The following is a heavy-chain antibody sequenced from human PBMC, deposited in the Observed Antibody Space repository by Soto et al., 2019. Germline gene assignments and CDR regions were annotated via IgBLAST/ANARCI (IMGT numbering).Heavy chain of an antibody. V-gene: IGHV5-51*01. CDR1: GYTFTSYW. CDR3: ASRYYYDSSRYYPNHGMDV. D-gene: IGHD3-22*01. Sequence: GESLKISCKGSGYTFTSYWIGWVRQMPGEGLEWLGVIYPGDSDTRYSPSFQGQVTISVDKSISTAYLQWSSLKASDSAMYYCASRYYYDSSRYYPNHGMDVWGQGTTVTVSS. CDR2: IYPGDSDT. J-gene: IGHJ6*02.